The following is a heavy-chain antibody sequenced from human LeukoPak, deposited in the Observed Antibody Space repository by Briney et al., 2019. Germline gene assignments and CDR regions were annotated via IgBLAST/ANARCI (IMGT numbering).Heavy chain of an antibody. D-gene: IGHD1-1*01. Sequence: PGGSLRLSCSASGFTFSSYSMHWVRQAPGKGLEYVSAINDNGDSTYYADSVKGRFTISRDNSKSTLYLQMSSLRAEDTALYYCVRRMATIDFWGQGTLVTVSS. V-gene: IGHV3-64D*06. CDR3: VRRMATIDF. CDR2: INDNGDST. J-gene: IGHJ4*02. CDR1: GFTFSSYS.